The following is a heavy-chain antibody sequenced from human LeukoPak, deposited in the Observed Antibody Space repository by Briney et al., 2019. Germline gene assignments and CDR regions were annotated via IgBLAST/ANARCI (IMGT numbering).Heavy chain of an antibody. V-gene: IGHV5-51*01. CDR1: GYSFTSYW. J-gene: IGHJ3*02. CDR2: IYPDDSDT. D-gene: IGHD2-2*02. CDR3: ASLYCSSTSCYMRDDAFDI. Sequence: RGESLKISCKGSGYSFTSYWIGWVRQMPGKGLEWMGIIYPDDSDTRYSPSFQGQVTISADKSISTAYLQWSSLKASDTAMYYCASLYCSSTSCYMRDDAFDIWGQGTMVTVSS.